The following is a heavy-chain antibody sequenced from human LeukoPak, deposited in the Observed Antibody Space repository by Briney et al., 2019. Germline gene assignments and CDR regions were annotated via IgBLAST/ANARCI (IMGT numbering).Heavy chain of an antibody. V-gene: IGHV4-59*01. Sequence: SETLSLTCTVSGVSISPYYWSWIRQPPGKGLEWIAYITHSGSTVYNPSLKSRATISLGTCKKQFSLKLSSVTTADTALYYCARENYSLDYWGQGTLVTVSS. J-gene: IGHJ4*02. D-gene: IGHD2-15*01. CDR1: GVSISPYY. CDR2: ITHSGST. CDR3: ARENYSLDY.